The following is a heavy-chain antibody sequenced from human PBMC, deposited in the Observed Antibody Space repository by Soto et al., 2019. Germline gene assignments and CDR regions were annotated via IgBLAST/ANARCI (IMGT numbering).Heavy chain of an antibody. J-gene: IGHJ4*02. D-gene: IGHD5-12*01. V-gene: IGHV4-39*01. CDR2: VNYSGTT. Sequence: QLQLQESGPGLVKPSETLSLTCTVSGGSISSSSYYWGWIRQPPGKGLQWIGCVNYSGTTNSNPSLASRVTISIDPAKNQVSLKLRSVTAADTAVYYCARNQDERRLGLPLDYWGQGTLVPVSS. CDR1: GGSISSSSYY. CDR3: ARNQDERRLGLPLDY.